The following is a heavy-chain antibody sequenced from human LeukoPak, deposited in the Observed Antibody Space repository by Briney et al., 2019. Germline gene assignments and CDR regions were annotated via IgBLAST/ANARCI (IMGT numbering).Heavy chain of an antibody. J-gene: IGHJ6*03. D-gene: IGHD3-3*01. V-gene: IGHV3-64*02. CDR2: TISNGGRT. Sequence: PGGSLRLSCAASGFTFSSYTMHWVRQAPGKGLEYVSATISNGGRTHYADSVTGRFTISRDNSKNTLFLQMGSLRPDDMAVYYCARITMGATIANYNYYYLDVWGKGTTVTVPS. CDR1: GFTFSSYT. CDR3: ARITMGATIANYNYYYLDV.